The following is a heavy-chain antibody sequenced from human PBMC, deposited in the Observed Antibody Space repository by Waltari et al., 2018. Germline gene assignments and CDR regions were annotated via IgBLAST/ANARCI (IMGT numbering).Heavy chain of an antibody. J-gene: IGHJ4*02. V-gene: IGHV4-34*01. CDR3: ARRLYSGSRFDY. CDR1: GGSFSGYY. Sequence: QVQLQQWGAGLLKPSETLSLTCAVYGGSFSGYYWSWIRQPPGKGLEWIGEINHSGSTNYNPSLKSRVTISVDTSKNQFSLKLSSVTTADTAVYYCARRLYSGSRFDYWGQGTLVTVSS. CDR2: INHSGST. D-gene: IGHD1-26*01.